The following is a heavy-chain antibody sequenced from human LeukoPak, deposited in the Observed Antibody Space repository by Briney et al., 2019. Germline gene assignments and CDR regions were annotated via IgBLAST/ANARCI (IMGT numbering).Heavy chain of an antibody. CDR2: ISSSGSTI. Sequence: GGSLRLSCAASGFTFSSYEMNWVRQAPGKGLEWVSYISSSGSTIYYADSVKGRFTISRDNAKNSLYLQMDSLRAEDTAVYYCVRYGRRANDQPFDVWGQGTMVTVSS. V-gene: IGHV3-48*03. J-gene: IGHJ3*01. CDR3: VRYGRRANDQPFDV. CDR1: GFTFSSYE. D-gene: IGHD1-1*01.